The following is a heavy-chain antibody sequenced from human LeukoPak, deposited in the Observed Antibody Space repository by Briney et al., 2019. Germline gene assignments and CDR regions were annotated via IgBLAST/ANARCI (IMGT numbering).Heavy chain of an antibody. CDR2: IIPLFGIV. D-gene: IGHD5-18*01. J-gene: IGHJ6*02. CDR1: GGTFSSHT. V-gene: IGHV1-69*02. CDR3: ARIPSGDVDTAMVMYYHYGMDV. Sequence: ASVKVSCKASGGTFSSHTISRVRQAPEQGLEWMGRIIPLFGIVNYAQKFQDRVTITADKSTSTAYMEVSRLRSEDTAVYYCARIPSGDVDTAMVMYYHYGMDVWGQGTTVTVSS.